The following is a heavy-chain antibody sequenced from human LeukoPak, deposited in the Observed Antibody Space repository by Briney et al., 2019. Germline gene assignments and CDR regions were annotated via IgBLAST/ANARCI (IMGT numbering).Heavy chain of an antibody. Sequence: SETLSLTCTVSGGSISSSSYYWGWIRQPPGKGLEWIGSIYYSGSTYYNPSLKSRVTISVDTSKNQFSLKLSSVTAADTAVYYCAREAPDSSGWYGLDNPRVNYYYYYYMDVWGKGTTVTVSS. CDR3: AREAPDSSGWYGLDNPRVNYYYYYYMDV. V-gene: IGHV4-39*07. CDR1: GGSISSSSYY. CDR2: IYYSGST. D-gene: IGHD6-19*01. J-gene: IGHJ6*03.